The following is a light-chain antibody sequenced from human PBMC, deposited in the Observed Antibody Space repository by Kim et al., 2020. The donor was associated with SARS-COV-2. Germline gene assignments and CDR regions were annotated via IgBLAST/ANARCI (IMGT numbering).Light chain of an antibody. Sequence: SPGERATRACRASQSVTNNLAWYQQKRGQAPRLLIYGASTRATGIPARFSGSGSGTEFTLTISSLQSEDFAVYYCQQYNDWPPAYTFGQGTKLEI. CDR2: GAS. CDR1: QSVTNN. CDR3: QQYNDWPPAYT. J-gene: IGKJ2*01. V-gene: IGKV3-15*01.